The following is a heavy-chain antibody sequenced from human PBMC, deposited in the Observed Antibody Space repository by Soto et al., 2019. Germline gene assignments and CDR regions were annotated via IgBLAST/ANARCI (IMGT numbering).Heavy chain of an antibody. CDR1: GFRFSGYG. Sequence: QVHLVESGGGVVQPGTSLRLACAASGFRFSGYGMQWVRQTPGKGLEWVGVIWYDGSKTFYADSVKGRFTISRDNSNKILFLQMDSLRADDTAVYLCGTDLGGGSWCSLAYWGPGRRVTVSS. J-gene: IGHJ4*01. D-gene: IGHD3-10*01. CDR3: GTDLGGGSWCSLAY. V-gene: IGHV3-33*03. CDR2: IWYDGSKT.